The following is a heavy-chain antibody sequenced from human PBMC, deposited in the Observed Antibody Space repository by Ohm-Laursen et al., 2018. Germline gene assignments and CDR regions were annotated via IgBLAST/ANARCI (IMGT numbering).Heavy chain of an antibody. CDR1: GGSISGYY. D-gene: IGHD3-16*01. V-gene: IGHV4-59*01. J-gene: IGHJ5*02. CDR3: SRDTGTYVGRLNWFDP. Sequence: TLSLTCTVSGGSISGYYWSWIRQSPGKGLVWIGYIYYSGSINYNPSLKRRVTISVDTSKNQFSLKLTSVTAADTAVYYRSRDTGTYVGRLNWFDPWGQGTLVSVSS. CDR2: IYYSGSI.